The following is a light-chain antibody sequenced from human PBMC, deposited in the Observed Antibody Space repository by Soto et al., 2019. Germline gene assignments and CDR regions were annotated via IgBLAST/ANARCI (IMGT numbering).Light chain of an antibody. CDR2: DVT. V-gene: IGLV2-11*01. J-gene: IGLJ1*01. CDR1: SSDVGGYNY. Sequence: QSVLTQPRSVSGSPGQSVTISCTGTSSDVGGYNYVSWYQQHPDKAPKVMIYDVTKRPSGVPDRFSGSKSGNTASLTISGLQAENESDYYCCSYAGGNYVFGTGIKVTVL. CDR3: CSYAGGNYV.